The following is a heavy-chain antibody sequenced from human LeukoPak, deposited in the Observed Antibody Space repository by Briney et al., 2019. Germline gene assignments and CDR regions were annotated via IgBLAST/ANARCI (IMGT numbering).Heavy chain of an antibody. CDR1: GDSISSTNYY. V-gene: IGHV4-39*02. CDR3: ARDYYDILTGYYTSDY. J-gene: IGHJ4*02. Sequence: PSETLSLTCTVSGDSISSTNYYWGWIRQPPGKGLEWIGSIYYSGSTYYNPSLESRVTISVDTSKNQFSLKLSSVTAADTAVYYCARDYYDILTGYYTSDYWGQGTLVTVSS. D-gene: IGHD3-9*01. CDR2: IYYSGST.